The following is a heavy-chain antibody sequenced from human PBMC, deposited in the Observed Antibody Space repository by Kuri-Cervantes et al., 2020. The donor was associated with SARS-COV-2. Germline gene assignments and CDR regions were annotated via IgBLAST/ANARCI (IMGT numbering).Heavy chain of an antibody. V-gene: IGHV1-2*02. CDR2: IKPNSGGT. D-gene: IGHD1-26*01. CDR1: GYTFTGYY. CDR3: ARDRGSYYSTDYYYYYMDV. J-gene: IGHJ6*03. Sequence: ASVKVSCKASGYTFTGYYMYWVRQAPGQVLEWMGWIKPNSGGTNYAQKLKGRVTMTIDTSTSTAYMELRSLRSDDTAVYYCARDRGSYYSTDYYYYYMDVWGKGTTVTVSS.